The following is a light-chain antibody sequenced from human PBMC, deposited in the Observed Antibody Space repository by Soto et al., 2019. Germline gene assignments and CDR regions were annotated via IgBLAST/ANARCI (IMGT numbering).Light chain of an antibody. CDR1: QSISQY. V-gene: IGKV1-5*01. Sequence: DTQMTQSPSSLSASVGDRVTITCRASQSISQYLAWYQQKPGKAPKLLIYDASSLEGGIPSRFSGSGSGTNFPLTISSLQPADFATYYCQQYNSESTFGQGTKLGIK. CDR2: DAS. CDR3: QQYNSEST. J-gene: IGKJ2*01.